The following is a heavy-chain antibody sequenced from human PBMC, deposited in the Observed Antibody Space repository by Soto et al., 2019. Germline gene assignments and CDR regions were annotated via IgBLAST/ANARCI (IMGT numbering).Heavy chain of an antibody. CDR1: GYTFTSYG. Sequence: ASVKVSCKASGYTFTSYGISWVRQAPGQGLEWMGWISAYNGNTNYAQKLQGRVTMTTDTSTSTAYMELRSLRSDDTAVYYCARDGVCSGGSGVPEAYYYYYYMDVWGKGTTVPVSS. D-gene: IGHD2-15*01. J-gene: IGHJ6*03. CDR2: ISAYNGNT. V-gene: IGHV1-18*01. CDR3: ARDGVCSGGSGVPEAYYYYYYMDV.